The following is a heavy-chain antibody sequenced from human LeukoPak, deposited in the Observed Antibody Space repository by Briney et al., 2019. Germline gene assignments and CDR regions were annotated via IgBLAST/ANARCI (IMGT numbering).Heavy chain of an antibody. V-gene: IGHV3-7*01. CDR2: IKQDVGEA. D-gene: IGHD3-10*01. Sequence: GGSLRLSCAASGLTFSTYWMTWVRQAPGKGLEWVANIKQDVGEAYYEDSVKGRFTISRDNAKNSLYLQMNSLRAEDTALYYCARLRGGAYWGQGTLVTVSS. J-gene: IGHJ4*02. CDR3: ARLRGGAY. CDR1: GLTFSTYW.